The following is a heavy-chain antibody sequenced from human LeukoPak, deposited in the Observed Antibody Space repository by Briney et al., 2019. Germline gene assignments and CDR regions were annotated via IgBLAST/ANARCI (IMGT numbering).Heavy chain of an antibody. D-gene: IGHD3-22*01. CDR1: GFTFSSYS. CDR3: ARDFYYYDSSGYPSYYFDY. V-gene: IGHV3-21*01. Sequence: GGSLRLSCAASGFTFSSYSMNWVRQAPGKGLEWVSSISSSSSYIYYADSVKGRFTISRDNAKNSLYLQMNSLRAEDTAVYYCARDFYYYDSSGYPSYYFDYWGQGTLVTVSS. CDR2: ISSSSSYI. J-gene: IGHJ4*02.